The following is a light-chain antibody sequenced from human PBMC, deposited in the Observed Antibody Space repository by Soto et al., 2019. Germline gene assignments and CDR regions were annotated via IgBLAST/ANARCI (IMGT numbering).Light chain of an antibody. V-gene: IGKV1-6*01. CDR1: QDMASD. J-gene: IGKJ1*01. CDR3: LKDYTYPHS. CDR2: GTS. Sequence: AIPMTQSPSPLSASVGDRVTITCRASQDMASDLGSYQQKPWKAPKLLIYGTSTLHTGVPSRFRGSGSGTYFTHTIDSLKPEDLVTYDCLKDYTYPHSFGQGTQV.